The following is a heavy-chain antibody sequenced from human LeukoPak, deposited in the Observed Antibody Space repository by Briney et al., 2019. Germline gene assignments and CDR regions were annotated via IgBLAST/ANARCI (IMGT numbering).Heavy chain of an antibody. V-gene: IGHV4-59*12. CDR2: IYYSGST. D-gene: IGHD3-10*01. CDR3: ARSGVLLWFGELSPAFDI. Sequence: SETLSLTCTVSGGSISSYYWSWIRQPPGKGLEWIGYIYYSGSTNYNPSLKSRVTISVDTSKNQFSLKLSSVTAADTAVYYCARSGVLLWFGELSPAFDIWGQGTMVTVSS. CDR1: GGSISSYY. J-gene: IGHJ3*02.